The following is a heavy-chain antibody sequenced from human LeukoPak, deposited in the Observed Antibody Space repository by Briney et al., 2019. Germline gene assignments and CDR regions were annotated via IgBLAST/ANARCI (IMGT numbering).Heavy chain of an antibody. J-gene: IGHJ3*02. CDR3: ARDYSSGWLRPDGAFDI. D-gene: IGHD6-19*01. CDR2: ISSSSSYI. Sequence: GGSLRLSCAASGFTFSSYSMNWVRQAPGKGLEWVSSISSSSSYIYYADSAKGRFTISRDNAKNSLYLQMNSLRAEDTAVYYCARDYSSGWLRPDGAFDIWGQGTMVTVSS. CDR1: GFTFSSYS. V-gene: IGHV3-21*01.